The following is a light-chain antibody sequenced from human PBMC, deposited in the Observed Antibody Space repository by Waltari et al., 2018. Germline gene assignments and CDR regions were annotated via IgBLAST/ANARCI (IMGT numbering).Light chain of an antibody. V-gene: IGLV2-14*01. J-gene: IGLJ3*02. CDR2: DVS. CDR3: SSYTSSNTLV. CDR1: SSDVGGYNH. Sequence: QSALTQPASVSGSPGQSITISCTGTSSDVGGYNHVSWYQQHPGTAPKLMIFDVSYRPAGVSSRFPGTKSGNTASLTISGLQAEDEADYYCSSYTSSNTLVFGGGTKLTVL.